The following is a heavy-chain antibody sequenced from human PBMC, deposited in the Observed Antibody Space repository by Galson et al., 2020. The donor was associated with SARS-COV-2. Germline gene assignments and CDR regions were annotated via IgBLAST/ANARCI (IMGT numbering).Heavy chain of an antibody. Sequence: SQTLSLTRSVSGGYISPYYWSWIRQPPGKGLEWVGYIYYSGSTNYNPSLQSRLTRSMDRSKNQFPLKLSSVTASDTAVYYCARFRGGFDIWGQGTAVSVSS. V-gene: IGHV4-59*08. CDR3: ARFRGGFDI. CDR2: IYYSGST. D-gene: IGHD3-10*01. J-gene: IGHJ3*02. CDR1: GGYISPYY.